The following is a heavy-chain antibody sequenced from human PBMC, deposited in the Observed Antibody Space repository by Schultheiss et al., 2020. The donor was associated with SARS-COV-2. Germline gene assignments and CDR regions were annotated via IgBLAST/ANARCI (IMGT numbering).Heavy chain of an antibody. D-gene: IGHD3-22*01. J-gene: IGHJ4*02. CDR2: IGGDGSGI. CDR1: GFTFSSYA. V-gene: IGHV3-23*01. CDR3: AKVRSGLNFFDY. Sequence: GGSLRLSCAASGFTFSSYAMSWVRQAPGKGLEWVSVIGGDGSGINYADSVKGRFTISRDSSKNTLFLQMNGLRDEDTAVYYCAKVRSGLNFFDYWGQGTLVTVSS.